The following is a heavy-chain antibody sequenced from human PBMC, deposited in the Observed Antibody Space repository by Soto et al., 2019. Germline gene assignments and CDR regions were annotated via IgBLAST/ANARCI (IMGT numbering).Heavy chain of an antibody. Sequence: LRLSCAASGFTFNNYGMHWVRQAPGKGLEWVAVISYDGSNKYYADSVKGRLTISRDNSKNTLYLQMSSLKAEDTAVYYCAKQLGYCSSTSCRDYYYGMDVWGQGTTVTVSS. V-gene: IGHV3-30*18. J-gene: IGHJ6*02. D-gene: IGHD2-2*01. CDR2: ISYDGSNK. CDR3: AKQLGYCSSTSCRDYYYGMDV. CDR1: GFTFNNYG.